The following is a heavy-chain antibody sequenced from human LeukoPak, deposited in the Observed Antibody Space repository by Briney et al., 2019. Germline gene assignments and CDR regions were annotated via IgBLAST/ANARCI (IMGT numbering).Heavy chain of an antibody. Sequence: ASVKVSCKVSGYTLTELSMHWVRQAPGKGLEWMGGFDPEDGETIYAQKFQGRVTMTEDTSTDTAYMELSSLRSEDTAVYYCATVRERGETEKFDPWGQGTLVTVSS. CDR2: FDPEDGET. J-gene: IGHJ5*02. CDR1: GYTLTELS. CDR3: ATVRERGETEKFDP. D-gene: IGHD2-21*01. V-gene: IGHV1-24*01.